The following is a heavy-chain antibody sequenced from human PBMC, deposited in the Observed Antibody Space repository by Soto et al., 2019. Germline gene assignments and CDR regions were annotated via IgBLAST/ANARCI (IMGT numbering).Heavy chain of an antibody. D-gene: IGHD6-19*01. V-gene: IGHV4-59*01. CDR3: ARAYSSGWNWFDP. J-gene: IGHJ5*02. CDR1: GGSISSYY. Sequence: SETLSLTCTVSGGSISSYYWSWIRQPPGKGLEWIGYIYYSGSTNYNPSLKSRVTISVDTSKNRFSLKLSSVTAADTAVYYCARAYSSGWNWFDPWGQGTLVTVSS. CDR2: IYYSGST.